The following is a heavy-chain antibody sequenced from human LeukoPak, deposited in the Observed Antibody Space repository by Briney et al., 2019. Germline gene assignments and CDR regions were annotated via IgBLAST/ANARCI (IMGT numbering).Heavy chain of an antibody. CDR2: IIPMFGTT. CDR1: GGSFRSYA. CDR3: ARGVVVVSALVQYYYYGMDV. V-gene: IGHV1-69*13. J-gene: IGHJ6*02. Sequence: SVKVSCKDSGGSFRSYAISWVPQAPGQGLEWMGEIIPMFGTTNYAQKFQGRVTVTADESTRTAYMELSSLRSEDTAVYYCARGVVVVSALVQYYYYGMDVWGQGTTVTVSS. D-gene: IGHD2-15*01.